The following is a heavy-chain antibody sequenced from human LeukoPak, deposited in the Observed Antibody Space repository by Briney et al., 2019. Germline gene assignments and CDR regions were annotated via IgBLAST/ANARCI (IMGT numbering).Heavy chain of an antibody. CDR1: GGSISSSSYY. CDR3: ARVRGVVVITGYYFDY. J-gene: IGHJ4*02. D-gene: IGHD3-22*01. V-gene: IGHV4-39*01. Sequence: SETLSLTCTVSGGSISSSSYYWGWIRQPPGKGLEWIGSIYYSGSTYYNPSLKSRVTISVDTSKNQFSLKLSSVTAADTAVYYCARVRGVVVITGYYFDYWGQGTLVTVSS. CDR2: IYYSGST.